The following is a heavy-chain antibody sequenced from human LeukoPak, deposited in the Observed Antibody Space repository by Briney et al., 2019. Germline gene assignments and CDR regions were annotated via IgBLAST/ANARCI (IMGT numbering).Heavy chain of an antibody. CDR2: IIPIFGTA. CDR1: GGTFSSYA. J-gene: IGHJ5*02. V-gene: IGHV1-69*13. Sequence: ASVKVSCKASGGTFSSYAISWVRQVPGQGLEWMGGIIPIFGTANYAQKFQGRVTITADESTSTAYMELSSLRSEDTAVYYCAREGRGYYDSRPWGQGTLVTVSS. CDR3: AREGRGYYDSRP. D-gene: IGHD3-22*01.